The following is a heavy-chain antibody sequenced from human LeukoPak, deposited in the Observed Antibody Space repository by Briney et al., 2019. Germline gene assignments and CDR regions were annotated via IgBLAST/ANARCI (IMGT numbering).Heavy chain of an antibody. V-gene: IGHV3-7*03. J-gene: IGHJ6*04. Sequence: GGSLRLSCAASGFTFSSYWMSWVRQAPGEGLEWVANIKQDGSEKYYVDSVKGRFTISRDNAKNSLYLQMNSLRAEDTAVYYCARDHITMVRGVNYYYGMDVWGKGTTVTVSS. CDR3: ARDHITMVRGVNYYYGMDV. CDR1: GFTFSSYW. CDR2: IKQDGSEK. D-gene: IGHD3-10*01.